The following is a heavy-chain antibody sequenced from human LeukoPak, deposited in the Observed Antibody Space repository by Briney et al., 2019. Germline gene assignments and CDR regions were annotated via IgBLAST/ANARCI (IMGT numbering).Heavy chain of an antibody. D-gene: IGHD6-13*01. V-gene: IGHV1-3*01. J-gene: IGHJ5*02. CDR3: GADRPEDAQQPIDL. CDR2: INAGNGNT. CDR1: GYTFTSYA. Sequence: ASVKVSCKASGYTFTSYAMHWVRQAPGQRLEWMGWINAGNGNTKYSQKFQGRVTISRDDSKNMVYLEMNSLKTEDTAVYYCGADRPEDAQQPIDLWGQGTLVTVSS.